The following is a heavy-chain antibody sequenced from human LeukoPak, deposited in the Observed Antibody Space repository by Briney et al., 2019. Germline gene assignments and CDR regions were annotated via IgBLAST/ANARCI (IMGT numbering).Heavy chain of an antibody. CDR1: GGSISSSSYY. CDR3: ARERWFGELPDGFDY. J-gene: IGHJ4*02. CDR2: IYTSGST. D-gene: IGHD3-10*01. V-gene: IGHV4-39*07. Sequence: PSETLSLTCTVSGGSISSSSYYWGWIRQPPGKGLEWIGRIYTSGSTNYNPSLKSRVTISVDTSKNQFSLKLSSVTAADTAVYYCARERWFGELPDGFDYWDQGTLVTVSS.